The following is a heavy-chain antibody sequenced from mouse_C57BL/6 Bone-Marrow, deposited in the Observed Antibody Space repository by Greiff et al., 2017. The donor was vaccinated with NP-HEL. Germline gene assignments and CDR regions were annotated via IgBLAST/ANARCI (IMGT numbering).Heavy chain of an antibody. Sequence: VQLQQSGAELVKPGASVKLSCTASGYTFTSYWMHWVKQRPGQGLEWIGMIHPDSGSTNYTAQFQSKATLTVDKSSSTAYMQLSSLTSEDAAVYYYARWGTSWFAYWGQGTLVTVSA. J-gene: IGHJ3*01. V-gene: IGHV1-64*01. CDR2: IHPDSGST. D-gene: IGHD2-14*01. CDR3: ARWGTSWFAY. CDR1: GYTFTSYW.